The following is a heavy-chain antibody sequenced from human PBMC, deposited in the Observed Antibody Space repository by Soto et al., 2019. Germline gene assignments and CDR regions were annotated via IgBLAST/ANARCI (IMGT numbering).Heavy chain of an antibody. CDR1: GFTVSSNY. CDR2: IYSGGST. V-gene: IGHV3-53*02. Sequence: EVQLVETGGGLIQPGGSLRLSCAASGFTVSSNYMSWVRQAPGKGLEWVSVIYSGGSTYYADSVKGRFNISRDNSKNTVYLQMNSLRAEDTAVYYCESSSGSDFDFWGQGTLVTVSS. CDR3: ESSSGSDFDF. D-gene: IGHD3-22*01. J-gene: IGHJ4*02.